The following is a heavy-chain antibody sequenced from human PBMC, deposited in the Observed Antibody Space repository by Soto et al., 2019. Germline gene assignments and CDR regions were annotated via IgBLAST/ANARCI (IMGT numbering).Heavy chain of an antibody. CDR2: LDGAGGST. Sequence: PGGSLRLSCLASGFTFSDFAMTWVRHVPGRGLEWVASLDGAGGSTYYAESVRGRFSISRDNSQNTLFLQMKRLTVDDTAIYYCAAPRDEYGSGVSWFTYGMDIWGQGTKVTFSS. CDR1: GFTFSDFA. CDR3: AAPRDEYGSGVSWFTYGMDI. V-gene: IGHV3-23*01. J-gene: IGHJ6*02. D-gene: IGHD3-10*01.